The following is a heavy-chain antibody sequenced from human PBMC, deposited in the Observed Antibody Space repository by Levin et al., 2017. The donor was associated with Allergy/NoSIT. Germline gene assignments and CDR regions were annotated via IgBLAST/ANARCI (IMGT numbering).Heavy chain of an antibody. CDR2: ISPADSDP. Sequence: GGSLRLSCKGSGYKFTSYWIGWVRQMPGKGLEWMGMISPADSDPTYSPSFQGQVTISADKSVSTAYLQWTNLKASDTAMYYCVGRGFGDGTDYWGQGTLVTVSS. V-gene: IGHV5-51*01. D-gene: IGHD3-10*01. CDR3: VGRGFGDGTDY. CDR1: GYKFTSYW. J-gene: IGHJ4*02.